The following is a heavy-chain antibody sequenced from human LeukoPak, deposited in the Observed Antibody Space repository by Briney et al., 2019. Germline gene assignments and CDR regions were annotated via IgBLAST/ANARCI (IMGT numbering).Heavy chain of an antibody. V-gene: IGHV3-7*01. J-gene: IGHJ4*02. CDR3: TRDRSRAEDD. CDR2: INQGGSGK. D-gene: IGHD1-14*01. Sequence: PGGSLRLSCAASGFTFGGHWMSWVRQAPGNGLEWVANINQGGSGKYYVDSVKGRFTISRDNANNLLYLQLNSLRGEDTAVYYCTRDRSRAEDDWGQGTLVTVSS. CDR1: GFTFGGHW.